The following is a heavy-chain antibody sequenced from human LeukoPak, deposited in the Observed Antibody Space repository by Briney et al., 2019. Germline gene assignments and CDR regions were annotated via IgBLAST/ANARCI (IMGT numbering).Heavy chain of an antibody. D-gene: IGHD3-3*01. Sequence: GSSVKVSCKASGGTFSSYAISWVRQAPGQGLEWMGWINPNSGGTNYAQKFQGRVTMTRDTSISTAYMDLSRLRSDDTAVYYCASRSGVYDFWSGRSNYAMDVWGQGTTVTVSS. CDR1: GGTFSSYA. CDR2: INPNSGGT. V-gene: IGHV1-2*02. CDR3: ASRSGVYDFWSGRSNYAMDV. J-gene: IGHJ6*02.